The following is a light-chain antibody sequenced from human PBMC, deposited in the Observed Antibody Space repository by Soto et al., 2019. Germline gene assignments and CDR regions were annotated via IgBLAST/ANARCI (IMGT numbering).Light chain of an antibody. Sequence: QPVLTQPPSASGTPGQRVTISCSGSSSNIGSNTVIWYQQLPGTAPKLLIYSNNQRPSGVPDRFSGSKSGTSASLAISGLHSEEDADYYCAAWDDSLNAVVFGGGTKVTVL. CDR1: SSNIGSNT. V-gene: IGLV1-44*01. CDR3: AAWDDSLNAVV. CDR2: SNN. J-gene: IGLJ2*01.